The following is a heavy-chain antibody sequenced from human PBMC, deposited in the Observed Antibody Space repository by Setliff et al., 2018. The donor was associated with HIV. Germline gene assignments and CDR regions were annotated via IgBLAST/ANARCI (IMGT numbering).Heavy chain of an antibody. D-gene: IGHD3-22*01. V-gene: IGHV1-2*04. CDR1: GYSFTDYY. Sequence: GASVKVSCKASGYSFTDYYIHWVRQAPGQGLEWMGWINPKSDGTTYAQKFRGWITMTRDTSISTAYMELSRLRSDDTAVYYCAVGMDYYDTSGYYQYYFDYWGQGTLVTVSS. J-gene: IGHJ4*02. CDR3: AVGMDYYDTSGYYQYYFDY. CDR2: INPKSDGT.